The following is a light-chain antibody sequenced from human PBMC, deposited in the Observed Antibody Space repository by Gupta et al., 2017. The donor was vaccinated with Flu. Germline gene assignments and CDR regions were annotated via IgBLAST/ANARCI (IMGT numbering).Light chain of an antibody. CDR2: EDN. J-gene: IGLJ3*02. V-gene: IGLV6-57*01. CDR1: SGSIASNY. CDR3: QSYDSSNWV. Sequence: SGSIASNYVQWYQQRPGSSPTTVIYEDNQRPSGVPDRFSGSIDSSSNSASLTISGLKTEDEADYYCQSYDSSNWVFGGGTKLTVL.